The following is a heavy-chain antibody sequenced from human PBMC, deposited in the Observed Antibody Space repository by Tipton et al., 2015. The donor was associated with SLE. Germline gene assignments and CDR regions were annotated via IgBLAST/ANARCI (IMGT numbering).Heavy chain of an antibody. J-gene: IGHJ3*02. D-gene: IGHD3-3*01. CDR1: GFTLRNYA. CDR3: ARAPEYHDFWSGAFDI. CDR2: ISSDGSDK. Sequence: SLRLSCEASGFTLRNYALHWVRQAPGTGLEWVAVISSDGSDKYYADSVKGRFTISRDNSKNTLFLQMNSLRVEDTAVYYCARAPEYHDFWSGAFDIWGQGTMVTVST. V-gene: IGHV3-30*04.